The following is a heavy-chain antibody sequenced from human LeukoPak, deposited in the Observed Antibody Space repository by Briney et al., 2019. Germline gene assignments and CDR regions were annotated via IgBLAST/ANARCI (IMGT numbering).Heavy chain of an antibody. Sequence: GGSLRLSCAASRFTLSGYEMNWVRHAPGKGLEWVSYVSSSDSTIYYADSVKGRCTISRDNAKNSLYRQMNSLRAEYTAVYDCARGPCTSCYVGDAFDIWGQGTMVTVSS. V-gene: IGHV3-48*03. CDR3: ARGPCTSCYVGDAFDI. J-gene: IGHJ3*02. D-gene: IGHD2-2*01. CDR1: RFTLSGYE. CDR2: VSSSDSTI.